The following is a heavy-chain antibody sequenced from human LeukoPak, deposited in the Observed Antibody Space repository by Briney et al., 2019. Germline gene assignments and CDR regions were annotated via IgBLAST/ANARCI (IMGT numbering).Heavy chain of an antibody. Sequence: GSLRLSCAASGFTFSSYAMSWVRQPPGKGLEWIGEINHSGSTNYNPSLKSRVTISVDTSKNQFSLKLSSVTAADTAVYYCARTQWRHPFDYWGQGTLVTVSS. V-gene: IGHV4-34*01. CDR3: ARTQWRHPFDY. D-gene: IGHD6-19*01. CDR2: INHSGST. J-gene: IGHJ4*02. CDR1: GFTFSSYA.